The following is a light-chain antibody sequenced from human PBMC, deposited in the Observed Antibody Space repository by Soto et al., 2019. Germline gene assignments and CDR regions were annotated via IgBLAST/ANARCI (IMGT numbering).Light chain of an antibody. CDR2: AAS. J-gene: IGKJ4*01. CDR3: QRSYGTPLT. Sequence: DMEMTQSPSSLSASVGDRVTITCRASQSISNYLKWYQHKPGKVPKLLIYAASSLQSGVPTRFSGSGSGTHFTLTINSLQPEDFATYYCQRSYGTPLTFGGGTKIEIK. CDR1: QSISNY. V-gene: IGKV1-39*01.